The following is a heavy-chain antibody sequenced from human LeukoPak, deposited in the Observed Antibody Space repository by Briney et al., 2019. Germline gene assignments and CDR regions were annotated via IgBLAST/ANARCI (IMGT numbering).Heavy chain of an antibody. D-gene: IGHD3-10*01. CDR1: GGSVSSSSYY. CDR2: IYYSGST. J-gene: IGHJ4*02. Sequence: SETLSLTCTVSGGSVSSSSYYWGWIRQPPGKGLEWIGSIYYSGSTCYNPSLKSRVTISVDTSKNQFSLKLSSVTAADTAVYYCARYYYGSGSYYYFDSWGQGTLVTVSS. V-gene: IGHV4-39*07. CDR3: ARYYYGSGSYYYFDS.